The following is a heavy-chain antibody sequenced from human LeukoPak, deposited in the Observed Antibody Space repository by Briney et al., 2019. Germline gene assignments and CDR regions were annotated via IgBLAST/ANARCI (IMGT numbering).Heavy chain of an antibody. V-gene: IGHV3-15*01. D-gene: IGHD5-12*01. CDR3: TTVNLGWLRFGGDY. Sequence: PGGSLRLSCAASGFTFSIAWMSWVRQVPGKGLEGVGGIKSKTDGGTTDYAAPVKGRFTISRDDSKHTLYLQMNSLKTEDTAVYYCTTVNLGWLRFGGDYWGQGTLVTVSS. J-gene: IGHJ4*02. CDR2: IKSKTDGGTT. CDR1: GFTFSIAW.